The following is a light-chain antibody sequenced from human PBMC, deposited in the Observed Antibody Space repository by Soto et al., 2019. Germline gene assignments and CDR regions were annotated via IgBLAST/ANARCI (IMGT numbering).Light chain of an antibody. V-gene: IGKV3-20*01. CDR1: QSVSTY. Sequence: EVVMTQSPSTLSVSLGERATLSCRASQSVSTYLAWYQQRPGQAPRLLIYGASNMATGIPDRFSGSGSGTDFTLTISRLEPEDFAVYYCQQYGSSGTFGQGTKVDIK. J-gene: IGKJ1*01. CDR2: GAS. CDR3: QQYGSSGT.